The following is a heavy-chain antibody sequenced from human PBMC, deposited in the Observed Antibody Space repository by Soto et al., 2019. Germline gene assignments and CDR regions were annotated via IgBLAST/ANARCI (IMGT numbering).Heavy chain of an antibody. CDR2: ISGSGGST. CDR3: AIDIVVVPAAIRGN. Sequence: PGGSLRLSCAASGFTFSSYAMSWVRQAPGKGLEWVSAISGSGGSTYYADSVKGRFTISRDNSKNTLYLQMNSLRAEDTAVYYCAIDIVVVPAAIRGNWGQGTLVTVSS. CDR1: GFTFSSYA. V-gene: IGHV3-23*01. D-gene: IGHD2-2*01. J-gene: IGHJ4*02.